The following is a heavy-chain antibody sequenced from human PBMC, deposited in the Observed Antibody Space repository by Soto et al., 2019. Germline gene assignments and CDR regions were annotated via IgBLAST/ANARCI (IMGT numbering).Heavy chain of an antibody. CDR3: ASPYCTNGVCYDAFDI. J-gene: IGHJ3*02. CDR1: GSSISSYY. Sequence: SETLSLTCTVSGSSISSYYWSWIRQPAGKGLEWIGRIYTSGSTNYNPSLKSRVTMSVDTSKNQFSLKLSSVTAADTAVYYCASPYCTNGVCYDAFDIWGQGTMVTVSS. CDR2: IYTSGST. D-gene: IGHD2-8*01. V-gene: IGHV4-4*07.